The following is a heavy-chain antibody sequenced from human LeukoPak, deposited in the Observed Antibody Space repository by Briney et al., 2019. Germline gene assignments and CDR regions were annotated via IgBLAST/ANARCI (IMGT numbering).Heavy chain of an antibody. CDR1: GGSLSGYY. J-gene: IGHJ4*02. V-gene: IGHV4-34*01. CDR2: INHSGSS. Sequence: SETLSLTCAVYGGSLSGYYWSWIRQPPGKGLECIAEINHSGSSTYNPSLKSRVTISVDTSKNQLSLKLSSISAGATAVYYCASQWLVSPLFDYWGQGTLVTVSS. D-gene: IGHD6-19*01. CDR3: ASQWLVSPLFDY.